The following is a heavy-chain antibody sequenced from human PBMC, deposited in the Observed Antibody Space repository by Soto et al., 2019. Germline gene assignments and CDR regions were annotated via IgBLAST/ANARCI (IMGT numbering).Heavy chain of an antibody. Sequence: QVQMVQSGAEVKKPGASVKVSCKTSGYTFTSYGISWVRQAPGQGLEWMGWISGHNGNTHYAQKLQDRITMTTDTSTSTAYMEVRSLRSDDTAVYYCAREECTTVTTIDHWGQGTLVIVSS. V-gene: IGHV1-18*01. D-gene: IGHD4-17*01. J-gene: IGHJ4*02. CDR2: ISGHNGNT. CDR1: GYTFTSYG. CDR3: AREECTTVTTIDH.